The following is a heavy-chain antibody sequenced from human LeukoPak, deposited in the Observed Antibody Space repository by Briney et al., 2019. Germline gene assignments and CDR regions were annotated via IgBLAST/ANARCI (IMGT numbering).Heavy chain of an antibody. CDR2: IHTTGST. Sequence: SETLSLTCTVSGGSINSGSYYWNWIRQSAGKGLEWIGHIHTTGSTNCNPSLKSRVTTSLDTSKNQFSLKLNSVTAADTTVYYCARCTSTSCYNFDYWGQGSLVTVSS. D-gene: IGHD2-2*02. V-gene: IGHV4-61*09. CDR1: GGSINSGSYY. J-gene: IGHJ4*02. CDR3: ARCTSTSCYNFDY.